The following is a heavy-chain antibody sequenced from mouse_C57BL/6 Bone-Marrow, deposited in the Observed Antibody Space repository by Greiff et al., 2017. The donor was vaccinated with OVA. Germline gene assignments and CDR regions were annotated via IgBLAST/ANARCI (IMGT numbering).Heavy chain of an antibody. CDR2: IYPRSGNT. CDR3: ARGYGSSPSAWFAY. D-gene: IGHD1-1*01. CDR1: GYTFTSYG. Sequence: VKLVESGAELARPGASVKLSCKASGYTFTSYGISWVKQRTGQGLEWIGEIYPRSGNTYYNEKFKGKATLTADKSSSTAYMELRSLTSEDSAVYFCARGYGSSPSAWFAYWGQGTLVTVSA. V-gene: IGHV1-81*01. J-gene: IGHJ3*01.